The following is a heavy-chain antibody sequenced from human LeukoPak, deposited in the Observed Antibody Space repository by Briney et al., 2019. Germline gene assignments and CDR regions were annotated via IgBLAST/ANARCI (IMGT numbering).Heavy chain of an antibody. CDR2: ITAIDGRT. CDR3: TKDRRGPAAGTWYFDS. V-gene: IGHV3-23*01. Sequence: GGSLRLSCVASGFTFSSTTMGWVRQAPGRGLEWVSSITAIDGRTYYADSVRGRFTISRDNSKNTVYLQLNSLRAEDTAIYYCTKDRRGPAAGTWYFDSWGQGTLVTVSS. J-gene: IGHJ4*02. CDR1: GFTFSSTT. D-gene: IGHD6-13*01.